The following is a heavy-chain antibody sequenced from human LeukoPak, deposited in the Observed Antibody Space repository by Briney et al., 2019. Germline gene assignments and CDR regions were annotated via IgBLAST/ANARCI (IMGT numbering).Heavy chain of an antibody. CDR3: ARSTHRGDAFDI. CDR1: GGSISSSGYY. CDR2: IYYSGST. D-gene: IGHD3-10*01. Sequence: PSETLSLTCTVSGGSISSSGYYWGWIRQPPGKGLEWIGSIYYSGSTYYNPSLKSRVTISVDTSKNQFSLKLSSVTAADTAVYYCARSTHRGDAFDIWGQGTMVTVSS. J-gene: IGHJ3*02. V-gene: IGHV4-39*07.